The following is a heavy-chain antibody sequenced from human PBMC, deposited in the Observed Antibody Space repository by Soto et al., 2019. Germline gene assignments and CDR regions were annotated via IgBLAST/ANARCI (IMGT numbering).Heavy chain of an antibody. Sequence: QVQLVESGGGVVQPGRSLRLSCAASGFTFSSYGMHWVRQAPGKGLEWVAVISYDGSNKYYADSVKGRFTISRDNSKNTLYLQMNSLRAEDTVVYYCAKDESYDSSGSFDYWGQGTLVTVSS. CDR2: ISYDGSNK. D-gene: IGHD3-22*01. CDR1: GFTFSSYG. V-gene: IGHV3-30*18. J-gene: IGHJ4*02. CDR3: AKDESYDSSGSFDY.